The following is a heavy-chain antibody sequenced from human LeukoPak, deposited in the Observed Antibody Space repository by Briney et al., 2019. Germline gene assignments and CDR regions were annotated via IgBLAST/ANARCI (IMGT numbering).Heavy chain of an antibody. D-gene: IGHD3-10*01. CDR1: GGSISSGRYY. V-gene: IGHV4-39*01. CDR3: ARRHFGSALRDY. Sequence: PSETLSLICTVSGGSISSGRYYWGWIRQPPGKGLEWIGNIYYSGSTSYNPSLKSRVTISVDTSKNQFSLKLSSVTAADTAVYYCARRHFGSALRDYWGQGTLVTVSS. CDR2: IYYSGST. J-gene: IGHJ4*02.